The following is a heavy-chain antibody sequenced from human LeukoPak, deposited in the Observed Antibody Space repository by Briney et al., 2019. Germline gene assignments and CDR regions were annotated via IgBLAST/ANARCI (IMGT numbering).Heavy chain of an antibody. CDR1: GFTFTNAW. CDR3: TTDAAVGPKPLFDY. J-gene: IGHJ4*02. V-gene: IGHV3-15*01. CDR2: IKSRTDGGTT. Sequence: GGSLRLSCAASGFTFTNAWMGWVRQAPGRGLEWVGRIKSRTDGGTTDFAVPVKGRFTISIDDSKATVYLQMSSLKIEDTGVYFCTTDAAVGPKPLFDYWGQGTLVTVSS. D-gene: IGHD6-19*01.